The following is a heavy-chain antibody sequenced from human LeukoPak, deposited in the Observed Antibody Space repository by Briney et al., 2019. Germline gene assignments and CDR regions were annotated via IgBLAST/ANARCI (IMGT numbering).Heavy chain of an antibody. CDR2: VSPDGRDK. D-gene: IGHD5-24*01. J-gene: IGHJ6*02. V-gene: IGHV3-30-3*01. Sequence: PGGSLRLSCTASGFTLSCCAIHWVRQAPGKGLEWVAVVSPDGRDKYYADSVKGRFTISRDNSKSTVYLQMNSLRVDDTAVYYCARGDVVTTIMYYYYYYGMDVWGQGTTVTVS. CDR1: GFTLSCCA. CDR3: ARGDVVTTIMYYYYYYGMDV.